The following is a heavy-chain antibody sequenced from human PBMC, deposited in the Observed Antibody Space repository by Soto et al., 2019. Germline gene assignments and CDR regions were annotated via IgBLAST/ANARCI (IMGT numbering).Heavy chain of an antibody. CDR2: IYYSGST. D-gene: IGHD3-10*01. V-gene: IGHV4-31*03. Sequence: SETLSLTCTVSGGSISSGGYYWSWIRQHPGKGLEWIGYIYYSGSTYYNPSLKSRVTISVDTSKNQFSLKLSSVTAADTAVYYCARTYGSGSYGPETNFDYWGQGTLVTVSS. CDR3: ARTYGSGSYGPETNFDY. J-gene: IGHJ4*02. CDR1: GGSISSGGYY.